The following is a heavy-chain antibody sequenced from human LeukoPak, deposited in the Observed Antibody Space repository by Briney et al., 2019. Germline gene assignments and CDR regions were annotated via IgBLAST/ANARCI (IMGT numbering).Heavy chain of an antibody. CDR1: GYTFTGYY. D-gene: IGHD4-17*01. Sequence: ASVKVSCKASGYTFTGYYMHWVRQAPGQGLEWMGWINPNSGGTNYAQKFQGRVTMTRDTSISTAYMELSRLRSDDTAVYYCARGPEATVTTGGDYWGQGTLVTVSS. CDR3: ARGPEATVTTGGDY. J-gene: IGHJ4*02. CDR2: INPNSGGT. V-gene: IGHV1-2*02.